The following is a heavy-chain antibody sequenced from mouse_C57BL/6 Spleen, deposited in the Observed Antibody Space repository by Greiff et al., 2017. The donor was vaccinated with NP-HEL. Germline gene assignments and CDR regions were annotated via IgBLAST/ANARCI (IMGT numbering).Heavy chain of an antibody. J-gene: IGHJ1*03. V-gene: IGHV1-52*01. D-gene: IGHD1-1*01. CDR1: GYTFTSYW. CDR3: ARWVYYGSPWYFDV. Sequence: VQLQQPGAELVRPGSSVKLSCKASGYTFTSYWMHWVKQRPIQGLEWIGNINPSDSETHYNQKFKDKATLHVDKSSSTAYMQLSSLTSEDSAVYYCARWVYYGSPWYFDVWGTGTTVTVSS. CDR2: INPSDSET.